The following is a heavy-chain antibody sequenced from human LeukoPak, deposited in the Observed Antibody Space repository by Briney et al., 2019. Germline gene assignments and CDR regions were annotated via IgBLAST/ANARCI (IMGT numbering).Heavy chain of an antibody. D-gene: IGHD1-14*01. Sequence: GGSLRLSCAASGFTFTSFWMTWVRQAPGKALEWVANITPDGSEKYYVDSVKGRFTISRDNAHNSLSLEMNSLRAEDSALYYCVRGAQPVGTYWGQGTLVTVSS. CDR2: ITPDGSEK. CDR1: GFTFTSFW. CDR3: VRGAQPVGTY. J-gene: IGHJ1*01. V-gene: IGHV3-7*04.